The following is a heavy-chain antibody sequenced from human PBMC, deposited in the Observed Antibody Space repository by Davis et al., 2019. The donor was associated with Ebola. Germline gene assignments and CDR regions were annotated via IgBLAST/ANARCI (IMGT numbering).Heavy chain of an antibody. CDR1: GFTFSSYW. J-gene: IGHJ6*02. CDR2: INSDGSST. D-gene: IGHD6-6*01. V-gene: IGHV3-74*01. Sequence: HTGGSLRLSCAASGFTFSSYWMHWVRQAPGKGLVWVSRINSDGSSTSYADSVKGRFTISRDNAKNTLYLQLNSLRAEDTAVYYCARGVAAQSRMYGMDVWGQGTTVTVSS. CDR3: ARGVAAQSRMYGMDV.